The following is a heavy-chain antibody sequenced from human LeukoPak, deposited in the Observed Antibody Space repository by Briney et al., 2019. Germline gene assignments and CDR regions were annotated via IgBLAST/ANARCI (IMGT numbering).Heavy chain of an antibody. D-gene: IGHD6-13*01. CDR2: ISYDGSNK. V-gene: IGHV3-30*03. J-gene: IGHJ4*02. CDR1: GFTFSSYG. CDR3: ATPGSYSSSWRRFDY. Sequence: PGRSLRLSCAASGFTFSSYGMHWVRQAPGKGLEWVAVISYDGSNKYYADSVKGRFTISRDNSKNTLYLQMNSLRAEDTAVYYCATPGSYSSSWRRFDYWGQGTLVTVSS.